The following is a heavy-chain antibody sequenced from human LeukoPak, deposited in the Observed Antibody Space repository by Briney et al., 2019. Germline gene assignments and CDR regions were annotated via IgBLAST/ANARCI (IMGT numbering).Heavy chain of an antibody. J-gene: IGHJ6*03. CDR1: GYTFTSYD. V-gene: IGHV1-8*01. D-gene: IGHD3-10*01. Sequence: ASVKVSCKASGYTFTSYDINWVRQATGQGLEWMGWMNPNSGNTGYAQKFQGRVTMTRNTSISTAYMELSSLRSEDTAVYYCARGIRSLNRRGYYYYYYMDVWGKGTTVTVSS. CDR2: MNPNSGNT. CDR3: ARGIRSLNRRGYYYYYYMDV.